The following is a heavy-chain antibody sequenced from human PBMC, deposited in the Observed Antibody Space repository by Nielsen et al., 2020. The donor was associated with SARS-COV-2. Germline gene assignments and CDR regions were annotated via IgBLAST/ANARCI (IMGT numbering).Heavy chain of an antibody. CDR1: GFTFSSYA. J-gene: IGHJ6*02. D-gene: IGHD3-10*01. CDR2: ISYDGSNK. CDR3: ARVYYGSGSYSGYYYYGMDV. Sequence: GESLKISCAASGFTFSSYAMHWVRQAPGKGLEWVAVISYDGSNKYYADSVKGRFTISRDNSKNTLYLQMNSLRAEDTAVYYCARVYYGSGSYSGYYYYGMDVWGQGTTVTVSS. V-gene: IGHV3-30-3*01.